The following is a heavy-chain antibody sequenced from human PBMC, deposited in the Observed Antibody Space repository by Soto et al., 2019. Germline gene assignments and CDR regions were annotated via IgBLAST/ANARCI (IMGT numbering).Heavy chain of an antibody. CDR1: GGSISNGDYY. V-gene: IGHV4-30-4*01. CDR3: ARVSGHYYYGVDV. Sequence: QVQLQESGPGLVKPSETLSLTCNVFGGSISNGDYYWSWIRQPPGKGLQYIGYIYYGGNTNYNPSSKRRLTMSIVRSANHFSLTLTSGTAADTAVYYCARVSGHYYYGVDVWGQGTTVIVSS. J-gene: IGHJ6*02. CDR2: IYYGGNT.